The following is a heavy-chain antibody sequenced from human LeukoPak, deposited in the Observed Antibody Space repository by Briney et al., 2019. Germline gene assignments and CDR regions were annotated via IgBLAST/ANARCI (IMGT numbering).Heavy chain of an antibody. D-gene: IGHD6-13*01. J-gene: IGHJ5*02. V-gene: IGHV3-74*01. Sequence: PGGSLRLSCAASGFTFSNHGMHWVRQAPGKGLVWVSRINSDGSDTIYADSVKGRFTISRDNAKNTLYLQMNSLRAEDTAVYYCALLEAADSESWGQGTLVTVSS. CDR3: ALLEAADSES. CDR2: INSDGSDT. CDR1: GFTFSNHG.